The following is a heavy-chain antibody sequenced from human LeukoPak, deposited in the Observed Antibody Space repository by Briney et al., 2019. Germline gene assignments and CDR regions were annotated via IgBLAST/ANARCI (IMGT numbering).Heavy chain of an antibody. J-gene: IGHJ6*03. CDR1: GFTFISYW. D-gene: IGHD4-17*01. CDR3: GSTDFGDYESFMDV. CDR2: IHQDGSEK. V-gene: IGHV3-7*01. Sequence: GGSLRLSCAASGFTFISYWMTWVGQAPGKGMEWVANIHQDGSEKYYLDSVKGRFTISRDNAKNSLFLQMNSLRAEDTAVYYFGSTDFGDYESFMDVWGKGTTVTVSS.